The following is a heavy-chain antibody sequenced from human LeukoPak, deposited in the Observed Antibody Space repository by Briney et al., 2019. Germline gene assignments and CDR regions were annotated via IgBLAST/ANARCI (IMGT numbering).Heavy chain of an antibody. V-gene: IGHV4-38-2*02. J-gene: IGHJ4*02. CDR2: IHHTGTT. D-gene: IGHD3-3*01. CDR3: VREGPIRFLEQIDY. CDR1: GYSISNGYY. Sequence: PSETLSLTCTVSGYSISNGYYWGWIRQSPGKGLEWIGNIHHTGTTSYNPSLESRVTISLDLSKNQFSLRLSSVTAADTALYYCVREGPIRFLEQIDYWGQGALVTVSS.